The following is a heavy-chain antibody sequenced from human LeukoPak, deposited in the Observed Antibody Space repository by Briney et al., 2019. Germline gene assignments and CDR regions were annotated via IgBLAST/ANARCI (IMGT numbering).Heavy chain of an antibody. CDR3: ARGPIAAADLDY. Sequence: PSETLSLTCAVYGGSFSGYYWGWIRQPPGKGLEWIGEINHSGSTNYNPSLKSRVTISVDTSKNQFSLKLSSVTAADTAVYYCARGPIAAADLDYWGQGTLVTVSS. D-gene: IGHD6-13*01. CDR2: INHSGST. V-gene: IGHV4-34*01. CDR1: GGSFSGYY. J-gene: IGHJ4*02.